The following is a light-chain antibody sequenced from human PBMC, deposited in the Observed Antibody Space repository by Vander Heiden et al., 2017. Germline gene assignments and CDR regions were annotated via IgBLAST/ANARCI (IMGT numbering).Light chain of an antibody. V-gene: IGKV1-9*01. Sequence: DIQLTQSPPSLSASIGDRVTITCRASQGFTTYLAWYQQEPGKAPKLLIYASSTLQTGVPSRFGGSGSGTEFTLTISSLQPGDFATYYCQQFNSYPLSVGQGAQLEVK. CDR1: QGFTTY. CDR2: ASS. J-gene: IGKJ5*01. CDR3: QQFNSYPLS.